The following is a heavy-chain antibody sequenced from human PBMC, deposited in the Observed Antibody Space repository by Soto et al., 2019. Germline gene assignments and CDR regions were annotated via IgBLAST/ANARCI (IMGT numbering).Heavy chain of an antibody. Sequence: GASVKVSCKASGYTFTSYGISWVRQAPGQGLEWMGWISAYNGNTNYAQKLQGRVTMTADTSTSTAYMELSSLRSEDTAVYYCAKRGFLATLKELKYYYHCGLDVWGQGTTVTVSS. CDR2: ISAYNGNT. V-gene: IGHV1-18*01. D-gene: IGHD5-12*01. CDR3: AKRGFLATLKELKYYYHCGLDV. CDR1: GYTFTSYG. J-gene: IGHJ6*02.